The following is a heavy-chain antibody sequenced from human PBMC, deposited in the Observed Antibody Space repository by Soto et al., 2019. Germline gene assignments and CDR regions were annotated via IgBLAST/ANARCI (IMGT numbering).Heavy chain of an antibody. V-gene: IGHV3-48*03. J-gene: IGHJ4*02. Sequence: GGSLRLSCVGSGFTFSSFEMNWVRQTPGKGLEWLSYIGRSGETIYYADSVKGRCTISRDNAKGSLFLQMNGLRDEDTGIYYCARDSRGGAARRPTFYYWGRGTLVTVSS. CDR2: IGRSGETI. CDR3: ARDSRGGAARRPTFYY. D-gene: IGHD6-6*01. CDR1: GFTFSSFE.